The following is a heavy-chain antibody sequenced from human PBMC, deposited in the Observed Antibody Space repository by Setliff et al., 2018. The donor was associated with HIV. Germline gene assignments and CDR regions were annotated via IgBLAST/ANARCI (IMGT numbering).Heavy chain of an antibody. CDR3: ARDMVRGVIGGY. CDR1: GYRFSTFG. Sequence: ASVKVSCKASGYRFSTFGISWVRQAPGQGLEWMGWISGYNADTDYAQKFQGRVSMTTDISTNTAYMELRSLRSGDTAVYYCARDMVRGVIGGYWGQGTLVTVSS. J-gene: IGHJ4*02. D-gene: IGHD3-10*01. CDR2: ISGYNADT. V-gene: IGHV1-18*01.